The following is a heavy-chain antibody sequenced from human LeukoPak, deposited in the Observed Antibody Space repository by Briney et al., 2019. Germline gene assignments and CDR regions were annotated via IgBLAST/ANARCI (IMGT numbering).Heavy chain of an antibody. J-gene: IGHJ4*02. CDR3: ARRGGIAAAGTAVDY. Sequence: GGSLRLSCEASEFTLSSYWMTWVRQAPGKGLGWLANINQDGSEKYYVDSVRGRFTISRDNAENTVYLQMNGLRAEDTAIYYCARRGGIAAAGTAVDYWGQGTLVTVSS. D-gene: IGHD6-13*01. V-gene: IGHV3-7*01. CDR1: EFTLSSYW. CDR2: INQDGSEK.